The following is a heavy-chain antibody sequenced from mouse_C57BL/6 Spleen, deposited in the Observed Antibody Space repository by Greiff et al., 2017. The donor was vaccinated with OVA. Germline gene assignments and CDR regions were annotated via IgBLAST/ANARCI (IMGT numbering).Heavy chain of an antibody. J-gene: IGHJ4*01. Sequence: QVQLQQPGSELVMPGASVKLSFKASGYTFTSYWMHWVKQRPGQGLEWIGEIDPSDSYTNYNQKFKGKSTLTVDKSSSTAYMQLSSLTSEDSAVYYCARRDYYGTYYAMDYWGQGTSVTVSS. CDR3: ARRDYYGTYYAMDY. V-gene: IGHV1-69*01. CDR1: GYTFTSYW. CDR2: IDPSDSYT. D-gene: IGHD1-1*01.